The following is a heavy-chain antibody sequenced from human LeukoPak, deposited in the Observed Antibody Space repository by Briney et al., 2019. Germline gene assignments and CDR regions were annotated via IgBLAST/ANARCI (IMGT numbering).Heavy chain of an antibody. CDR1: GFIFRTYW. D-gene: IGHD3-16*01. CDR2: ISNDGRNI. J-gene: IGHJ3*01. V-gene: IGHV3-74*01. CDR3: EGERGDAFDV. Sequence: GGSLRLSCTTSGFIFRTYWMRWVRRDPGKGLVWVSRISNDGRNINYADSVKGRFTISRDNAKNSLYLQMKNLRAEDTAVYYCEGERGDAFDVWGQGTMVTVSS.